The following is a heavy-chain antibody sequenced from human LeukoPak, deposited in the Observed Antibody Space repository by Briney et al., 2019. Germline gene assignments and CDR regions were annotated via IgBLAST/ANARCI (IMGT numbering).Heavy chain of an antibody. V-gene: IGHV4-59*01. CDR2: IYYSGST. J-gene: IGHJ3*02. Sequence: PSETLSLTCTVSGGSISRYYWSWIRQPPGKGLEWIGYIYYSGSTNYNPSLKSRVTISVDTSKNQFSLKLSSVTAADTAVYYCARENADAFDIWGQGTMVTVSS. CDR3: ARENADAFDI. CDR1: GGSISRYY.